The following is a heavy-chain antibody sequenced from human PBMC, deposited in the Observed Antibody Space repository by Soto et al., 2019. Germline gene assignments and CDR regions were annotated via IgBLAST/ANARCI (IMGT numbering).Heavy chain of an antibody. D-gene: IGHD3-22*01. Sequence: QVHLVESGGGVVQPWWSLSLSCAASGFNFHPAVMHWLRQAPGTGLEWVAAISNDGNNQHYPDAVKGRFTISRDNSKNTVHVQMETLRPEETAVYYCATEDYSSGRAGTVQHWGQGTLVTVSS. CDR3: ATEDYSSGRAGTVQH. V-gene: IGHV3-30*03. CDR2: ISNDGNNQ. CDR1: GFNFHPAV. J-gene: IGHJ1*01.